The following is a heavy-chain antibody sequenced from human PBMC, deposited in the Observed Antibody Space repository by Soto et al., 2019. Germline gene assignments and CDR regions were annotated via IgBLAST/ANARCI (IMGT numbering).Heavy chain of an antibody. CDR1: GFTFSSYG. CDR3: AKDAIAAAGASVFGWYFDL. CDR2: ISYDGSNK. D-gene: IGHD6-13*01. J-gene: IGHJ2*01. Sequence: QVQLVESGGGVVQPGRSLRLSCAASGFTFSSYGMHWVRQAPGKGLEWVAVISYDGSNKYYADSVKGRFTISRDNSKNRLSLQMNSLRAEDTAVYYCAKDAIAAAGASVFGWYFDLWGRGTLVTVSS. V-gene: IGHV3-30*18.